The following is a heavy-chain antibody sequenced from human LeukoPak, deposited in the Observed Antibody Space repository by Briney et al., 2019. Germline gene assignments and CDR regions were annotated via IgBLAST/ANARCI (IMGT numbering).Heavy chain of an antibody. CDR2: IDAGNGRT. J-gene: IGHJ4*02. D-gene: IGHD2-8*02. CDR1: GYSFSSYA. CDR3: ARGKWTAHTGGYYFDS. V-gene: IGHV1-3*03. Sequence: ASVKVSCKASGYSFSSYAINWVRQAPGQRLEWMGWIDAGNGRTKYSQEFQGRVAITRDTSTSTAYMELSSLRSEDMAVYYCARGKWTAHTGGYYFDSWGPGTLVTVSS.